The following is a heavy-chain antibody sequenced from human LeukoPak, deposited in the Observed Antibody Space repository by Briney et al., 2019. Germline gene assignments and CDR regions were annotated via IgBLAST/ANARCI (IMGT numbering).Heavy chain of an antibody. Sequence: ASVKVSCKASGYTFTGYYMHWVRQAPGQGLEWMGWINPDNGGTKYAQKFQGRVTMTRDMSISTAYMELSRLRSDDTAVYYCARDPSNSGYDYLYYFDYWGQGTLVTVSS. D-gene: IGHD5-12*01. V-gene: IGHV1-2*02. J-gene: IGHJ4*02. CDR2: INPDNGGT. CDR3: ARDPSNSGYDYLYYFDY. CDR1: GYTFTGYY.